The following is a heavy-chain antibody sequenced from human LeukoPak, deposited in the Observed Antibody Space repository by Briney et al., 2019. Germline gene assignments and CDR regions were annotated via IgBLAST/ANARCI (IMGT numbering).Heavy chain of an antibody. CDR2: INPHSGGT. CDR3: AREGILATNDAFDI. V-gene: IGHV1-2*02. CDR1: GYTFTHYY. D-gene: IGHD3-3*02. Sequence: ASVKVSCKASGYTFTHYYVHWVRQAPGQGLEWMGWINPHSGGTNYAQKFQGRVTMTRDTSISTAYMELTSLRSDDTAVYYCAREGILATNDAFDIWGQGTMVTVSS. J-gene: IGHJ3*02.